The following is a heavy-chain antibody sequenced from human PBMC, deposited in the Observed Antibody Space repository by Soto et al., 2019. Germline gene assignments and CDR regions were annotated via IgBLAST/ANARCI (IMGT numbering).Heavy chain of an antibody. CDR1: GFTFSSYS. J-gene: IGHJ6*03. Sequence: EVQLVESGGGLVKPGGSLRLSCAASGFTFSSYSMNWVRQAPGKGLEWVSSISSSSSYIYYADSVKGRLTISRDNAKNSLYLQMNRLRADDTAVYYCATRQYPTAVRTHYYYMDVLGKGTTVTVSS. CDR2: ISSSSSYI. CDR3: ATRQYPTAVRTHYYYMDV. V-gene: IGHV3-21*01. D-gene: IGHD3-10*01.